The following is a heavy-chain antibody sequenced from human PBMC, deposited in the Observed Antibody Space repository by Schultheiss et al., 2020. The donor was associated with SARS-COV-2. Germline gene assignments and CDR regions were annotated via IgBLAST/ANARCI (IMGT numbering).Heavy chain of an antibody. Sequence: SETLSLTCTVSGGSISSGGYYWSWIRQHPGKGLEWIGYIYYSVSTYYNPSLKSRVTISVDTSKNQFSLKLSSVTAADTAVYYCARGYSSSWSAPKWFDPWGQGTLVTVSS. CDR3: ARGYSSSWSAPKWFDP. CDR2: IYYSVST. V-gene: IGHV4-31*03. CDR1: GGSISSGGYY. D-gene: IGHD6-13*01. J-gene: IGHJ5*02.